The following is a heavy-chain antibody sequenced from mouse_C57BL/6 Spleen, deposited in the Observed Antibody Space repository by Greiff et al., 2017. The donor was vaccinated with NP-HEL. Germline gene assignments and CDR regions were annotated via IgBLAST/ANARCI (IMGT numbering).Heavy chain of an antibody. V-gene: IGHV14-1*01. CDR3: TTGSSGTGFAY. D-gene: IGHD3-2*02. CDR1: GFNIKDYY. CDR2: IDPEDGDT. Sequence: EVQLQQSGAELVRPGASVKLSCTASGFNIKDYYMHWVKQRPEQGLEWIGRIDPEDGDTEYAPKFQGKATMTADTSSNPAYLQLSSLTSEDTAVYYCTTGSSGTGFAYWGQGTLVTVSA. J-gene: IGHJ3*01.